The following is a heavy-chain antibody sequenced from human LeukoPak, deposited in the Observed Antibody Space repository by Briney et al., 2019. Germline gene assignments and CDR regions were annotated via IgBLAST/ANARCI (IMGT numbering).Heavy chain of an antibody. CDR3: AKAARYCANGVCYVSY. J-gene: IGHJ4*02. CDR2: ISYVGSNK. D-gene: IGHD2-8*01. CDR1: GFTFSSYG. V-gene: IGHV3-30*18. Sequence: GGSLRLSCAASGFTFSSYGMHGVRQAPGKGLEWVAVISYVGSNKYYADSVKGRFTISRDNSKNTLYLQMNSLRAEDTAVYYCAKAARYCANGVCYVSYWGQGTLVTVSS.